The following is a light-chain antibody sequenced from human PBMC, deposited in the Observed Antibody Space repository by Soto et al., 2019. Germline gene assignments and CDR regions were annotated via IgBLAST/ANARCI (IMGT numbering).Light chain of an antibody. CDR3: AAWDDSLNGYV. CDR1: SSNIGSHT. V-gene: IGLV1-44*01. CDR2: INN. Sequence: QSVLTQPPSASGTPGRRVTISCSGSSSNIGSHTVNWYQQLPGTAPKLLIYINNQRPSGVPDRFSGYKSGTSASMAISGLQSEDEADYYCAAWDDSLNGYVLGTVNKVTV. J-gene: IGLJ1*01.